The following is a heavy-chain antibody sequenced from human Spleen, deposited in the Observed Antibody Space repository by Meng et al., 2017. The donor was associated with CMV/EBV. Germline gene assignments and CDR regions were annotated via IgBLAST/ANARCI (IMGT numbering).Heavy chain of an antibody. Sequence: SETLSLTCTVSGGSISSSSYYWGWIRQPPGKGLEWIGSIYYSGSTYYNPSLKSRVTISVDTSKNQFSLKLSSVTAADTAVYYCAREDEQQLPFGYWGQGTLVTVSS. CDR3: AREDEQQLPFGY. J-gene: IGHJ4*02. D-gene: IGHD6-13*01. V-gene: IGHV4-39*07. CDR1: GGSISSSSYY. CDR2: IYYSGST.